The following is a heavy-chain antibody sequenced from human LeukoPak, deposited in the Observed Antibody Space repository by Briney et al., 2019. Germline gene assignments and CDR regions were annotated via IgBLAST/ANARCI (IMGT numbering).Heavy chain of an antibody. CDR3: TTELKRYYDFWSGYSCWFDP. Sequence: GGSLRLSCAASGFTFSSYSMTWVRQSPGKGLEWVSSISRNSGYIYYTDSMKGRLTISRDNANNSLYLQMNSLKTEDTAVYYCTTELKRYYDFWSGYSCWFDPWGQGTLVTVSS. CDR2: ISRNSGYI. V-gene: IGHV3-21*03. D-gene: IGHD3-3*01. J-gene: IGHJ5*02. CDR1: GFTFSSYS.